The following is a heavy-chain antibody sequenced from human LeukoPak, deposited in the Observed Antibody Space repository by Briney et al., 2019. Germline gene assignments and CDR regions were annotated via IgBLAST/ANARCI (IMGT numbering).Heavy chain of an antibody. CDR3: ARSSSGWYEGYNWFDP. D-gene: IGHD6-19*01. V-gene: IGHV4-34*01. CDR1: GGSFSGYY. CDR2: INHSGST. Sequence: SETLSLTCAVYGGSFSGYYWSWIRQPPGKGLEWIGEINHSGSTNYNPSLKSRVTISVDTPKNQFSLKLSSVTAADTAVYYCARSSSGWYEGYNWFDPWGQGTLVTVSS. J-gene: IGHJ5*02.